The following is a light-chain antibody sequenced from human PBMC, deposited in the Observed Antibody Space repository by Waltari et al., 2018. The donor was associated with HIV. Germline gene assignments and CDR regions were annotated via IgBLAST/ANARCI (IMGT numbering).Light chain of an antibody. V-gene: IGKV3-20*01. J-gene: IGKJ2*01. CDR1: QSVSSSY. CDR2: GAS. CDR3: QHFDTSLPKYT. Sequence: EFVLTQSPGTLPWSPGGRATLPCGASQSVSSSYLAWYQQRPGQAPRLLIYGASSRAAGIPDRFTGSGSGTDFTLTISRLEPEDFAVYYCQHFDTSLPKYTFGQGTKLEIK.